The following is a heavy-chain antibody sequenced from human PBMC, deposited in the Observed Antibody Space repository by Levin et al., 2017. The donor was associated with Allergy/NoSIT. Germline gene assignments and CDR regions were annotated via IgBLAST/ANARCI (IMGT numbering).Heavy chain of an antibody. CDR3: ATDDCDGGNCYLFDF. V-gene: IGHV3-15*01. CDR1: GFTFTNAW. D-gene: IGHD2-15*01. J-gene: IGHJ4*02. Sequence: GESLKISCAASGFTFTNAWMSWVRQAPGKGLEWIGRIKSNTDGGTRDYAAPVVGRFTISRDDSKNTLYLQMNSLTAEDTAVYYCATDDCDGGNCYLFDFWGQGTLVTVSS. CDR2: IKSNTDGGTR.